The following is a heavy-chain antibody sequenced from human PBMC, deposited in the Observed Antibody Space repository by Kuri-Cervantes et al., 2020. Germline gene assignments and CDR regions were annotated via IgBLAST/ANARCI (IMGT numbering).Heavy chain of an antibody. CDR1: GYTFTSYY. V-gene: IGHV1-46*01. CDR2: INPSGGST. Sequence: ASVKVSCKASGYTFTSYYMHWVRQAPGQGLEWMGIINPSGGSTSYAQKFQGRVTMTRDTSTSTVYMELSSLRSEDTAIYYCARDLEFRGYSYGYVNLDYWGQGALVTVSS. J-gene: IGHJ4*02. CDR3: ARDLEFRGYSYGYVNLDY. D-gene: IGHD5-18*01.